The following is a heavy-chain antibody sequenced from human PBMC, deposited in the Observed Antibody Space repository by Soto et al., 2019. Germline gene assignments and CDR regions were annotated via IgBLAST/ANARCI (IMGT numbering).Heavy chain of an antibody. CDR1: GFTFSSYA. D-gene: IGHD3-3*01. CDR3: AKGWLDFCSCSHDY. J-gene: IGHJ4*02. CDR2: ISGSGGST. Sequence: GGSLRLSCAASGFTFSSYAMSWVRQAPGKGLERVSAISGSGGSTYYADYVKGRFTISRDNSKNTLYLQMNSLRAEDTAVYNCAKGWLDFCSCSHDYWCQGTLVTVSS. V-gene: IGHV3-23*01.